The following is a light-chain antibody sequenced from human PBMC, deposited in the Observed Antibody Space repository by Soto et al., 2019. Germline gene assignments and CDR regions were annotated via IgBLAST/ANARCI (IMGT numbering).Light chain of an antibody. CDR1: QAISW. Sequence: DIQMTQSPSTLSASIGDRVSITCRASQAISWLAWYQQKPGKAPKPLIYRASTLESGVPSRFSGSGSGTEFTLTISSLQPDDFATYYCQDYSNDSRTLGQGTKVDIK. CDR2: RAS. J-gene: IGKJ1*01. V-gene: IGKV1-5*03. CDR3: QDYSNDSRT.